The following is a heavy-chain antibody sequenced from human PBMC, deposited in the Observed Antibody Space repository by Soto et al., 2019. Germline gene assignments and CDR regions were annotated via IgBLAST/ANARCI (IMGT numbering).Heavy chain of an antibody. V-gene: IGHV2-5*02. CDR3: AHTDLGGFDP. CDR1: GFSLSTSGVG. D-gene: IGHD3-16*01. CDR2: IYWDDDK. Sequence: QITLKESGPTLVKPTQTLTLTSTFSGFSLSTSGVGVGWIRQPPGKALEWLALIYWDDDKRYSPSLKSSLTIPHDTSKNQVVLTMTNMDPVDTATYYCAHTDLGGFDPWGQGTLVTVSS. J-gene: IGHJ5*02.